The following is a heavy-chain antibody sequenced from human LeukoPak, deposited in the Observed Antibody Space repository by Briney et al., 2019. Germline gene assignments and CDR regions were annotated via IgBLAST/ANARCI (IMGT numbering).Heavy chain of an antibody. CDR1: GFGIGASF. Sequence: GGSLRLSCTASGFGIGASFINWVRQAPGKGLEWVSAISGSGGSTYYADSVKGRFTISRDNSKNTLYLQMNSLRAEDTAVYYCAKDLKRDSSGYYPYWGQGTLVTVSS. J-gene: IGHJ4*02. D-gene: IGHD3-22*01. CDR2: ISGSGGST. CDR3: AKDLKRDSSGYYPY. V-gene: IGHV3-23*01.